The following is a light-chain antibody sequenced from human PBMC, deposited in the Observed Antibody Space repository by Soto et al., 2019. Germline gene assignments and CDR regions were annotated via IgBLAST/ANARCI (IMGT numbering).Light chain of an antibody. V-gene: IGKV3D-15*01. J-gene: IGKJ1*01. CDR1: QSIENK. CDR3: QQYRSWRT. CDR2: GAS. Sequence: IMMTQSPATLSVSPGEGATLSCRASQSIENKLAWYHQRPGQPPRLLIYGASTRATGIPVRFSGSGSGTDFTLYISVLQSEDFGVYYCQQYRSWRTFGQGTTVEVQ.